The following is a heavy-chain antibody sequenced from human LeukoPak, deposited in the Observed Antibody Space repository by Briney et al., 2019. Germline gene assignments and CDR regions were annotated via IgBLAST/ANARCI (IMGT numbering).Heavy chain of an antibody. Sequence: GESLKISSKTSAYRFTNYWIGWVRQMPRQGLEWMGIIYPGDSDTRYSPSFQGQVTISADKSISTAYLQWSSLKASDTAMYYCARHRGPHVPMSYYYYMDVWGKGTTVTVSS. CDR1: AYRFTNYW. CDR3: ARHRGPHVPMSYYYYMDV. CDR2: IYPGDSDT. D-gene: IGHD3-10*01. J-gene: IGHJ6*03. V-gene: IGHV5-51*01.